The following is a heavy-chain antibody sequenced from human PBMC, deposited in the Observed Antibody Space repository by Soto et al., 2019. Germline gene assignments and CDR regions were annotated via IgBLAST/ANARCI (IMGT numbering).Heavy chain of an antibody. CDR2: INHSGST. J-gene: IGHJ6*03. CDR1: GGSFSGYY. D-gene: IGHD1-1*01. V-gene: IGHV4-34*01. Sequence: PSETLSLTCAVYGGSFSGYYWSWIRQPPGKGLEWIGEINHSGSTNYNPSLKSRVTISVDTSKNQFSLKLSSVTAADTAVYYCALVGFTPNDEYYPIDVWVK. CDR3: ALVGFTPNDEYYPIDV.